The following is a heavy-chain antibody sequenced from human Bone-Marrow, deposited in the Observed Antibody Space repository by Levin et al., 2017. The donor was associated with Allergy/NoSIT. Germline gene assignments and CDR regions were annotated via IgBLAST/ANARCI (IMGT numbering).Heavy chain of an antibody. J-gene: IGHJ4*02. CDR3: ARDPFKSSFDF. V-gene: IGHV4-4*07. CDR2: IHSGGST. CDR1: GDSITNYY. Sequence: SETLSLTCTVSGDSITNYYWNWIRQPAGKGPEWIGRIHSGGSTGYNPSVSSRVTMSMDTSKNQFSLKVRSVTAAGTAIYYCARDPFKSSFDFWGQGAPVTVSS. D-gene: IGHD1-1*01.